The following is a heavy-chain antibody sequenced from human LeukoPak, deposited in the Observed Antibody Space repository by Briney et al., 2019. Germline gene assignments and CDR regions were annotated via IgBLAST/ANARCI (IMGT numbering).Heavy chain of an antibody. CDR1: GVSISSYY. CDR3: ARDGDYGDFDY. V-gene: IGHV4-59*01. CDR2: IYYSGST. D-gene: IGHD4-17*01. Sequence: SETLSLTCTVSGVSISSYYWSWIRQPPGKGLEWVGYIYYSGSTNYNPSLKSRVTISVDTSKNQFSLKLSSVTAADTAVYYCARDGDYGDFDYWGQGTLVTVSS. J-gene: IGHJ4*02.